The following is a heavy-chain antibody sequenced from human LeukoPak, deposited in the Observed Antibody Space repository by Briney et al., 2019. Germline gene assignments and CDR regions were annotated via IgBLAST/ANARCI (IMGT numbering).Heavy chain of an antibody. CDR1: GGSFSGYY. CDR3: AAGSGSYYIKAFDY. CDR2: INHSGST. V-gene: IGHV4-34*01. D-gene: IGHD3-10*01. Sequence: PSETLSLTCAVYGGSFSGYYWSWIRQPPGKGLEWIGEINHSGSTNYNPSLKSRVTISVDTSKNQFSLKLSSVTAADTAVYYCAAGSGSYYIKAFDYWGQGTLVTVSS. J-gene: IGHJ4*02.